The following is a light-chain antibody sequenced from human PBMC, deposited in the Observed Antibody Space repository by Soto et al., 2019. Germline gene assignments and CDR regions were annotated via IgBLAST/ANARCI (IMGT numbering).Light chain of an antibody. CDR3: NSYTSSSTYV. CDR2: EVS. V-gene: IGLV2-18*02. CDR1: SSDVGSFNR. Sequence: QSALTQPPSVSGSPGQSVAISCNGTSSDVGSFNRVSWYQQPPGTAPKLLIYEVSNRPSGVPDHFSGSKSGNTASLTISGLQAEDEADYYCNSYTSSSTYVFVTGTKVTVL. J-gene: IGLJ1*01.